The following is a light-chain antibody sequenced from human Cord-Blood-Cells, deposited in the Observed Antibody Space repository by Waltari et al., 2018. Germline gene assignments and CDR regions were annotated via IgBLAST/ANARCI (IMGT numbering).Light chain of an antibody. J-gene: IGLJ3*02. CDR3: CSYAGSYTWV. CDR2: DVS. V-gene: IGLV2-11*01. Sequence: QSALTQPRSVSGSPGQSVTISCTGTSSDAGGCNYVSWYPQHPGKAPKLMIYDVSKRPSGVPDRFSGSKSGNTASLTISGLQAEDEADYYCCSYAGSYTWVFGGGTKLTVL. CDR1: SSDAGGCNY.